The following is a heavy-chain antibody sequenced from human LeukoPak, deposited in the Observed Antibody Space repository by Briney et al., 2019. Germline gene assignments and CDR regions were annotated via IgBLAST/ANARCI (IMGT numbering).Heavy chain of an antibody. CDR2: IYHSGST. CDR3: ARDLTTVTTTAFVG. Sequence: SETLSLTCTVSGYSISSGYYWGWIRQPPGKGLEWIGSIYHSGSTYYNPSLKSRVTISVDTSKNQFSLKLSSVTAADTAVYYCARDLTTVTTTAFVGWGXXTLXTXSS. CDR1: GYSISSGYY. J-gene: IGHJ4*01. V-gene: IGHV4-38-2*02. D-gene: IGHD4-17*01.